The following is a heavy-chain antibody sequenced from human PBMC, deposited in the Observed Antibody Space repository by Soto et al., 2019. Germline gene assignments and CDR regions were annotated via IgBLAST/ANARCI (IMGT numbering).Heavy chain of an antibody. Sequence: QVQLVQSGPEVKKPGSSVKVSCEASGGTFSHFAVNWVRQAPGQGLAWVGGIIPLFTVAKYAQKFEGRVTIVADDSTSTAYLDLSSLRSDDAAVYYSAASRRDVLAYDYKATEGIDIWSQGTMVISSS. CDR3: AASRRDVLAYDYKATEGIDI. V-gene: IGHV1-69*01. D-gene: IGHD4-4*01. CDR1: GGTFSHFA. J-gene: IGHJ3*02. CDR2: IIPLFTVA.